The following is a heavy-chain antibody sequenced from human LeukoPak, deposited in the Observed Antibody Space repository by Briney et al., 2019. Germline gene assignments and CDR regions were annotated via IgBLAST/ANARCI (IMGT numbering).Heavy chain of an antibody. CDR3: ARDMTHGRFLFDP. D-gene: IGHD3-3*01. CDR1: GFTLSSYW. CDR2: IDSDGSGI. V-gene: IGHV3-74*01. Sequence: GGSLRLSCVASGFTLSSYWMHWVRQAPGKGLVWVSRIDSDGSGIIYADSVKGRFTISRDNAKNTLYLQMNSLRAEDTAVYYCARDMTHGRFLFDPWGQGTLVTVSS. J-gene: IGHJ5*02.